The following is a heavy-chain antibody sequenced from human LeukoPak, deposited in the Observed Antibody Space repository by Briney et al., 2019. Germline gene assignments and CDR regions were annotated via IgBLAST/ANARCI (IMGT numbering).Heavy chain of an antibody. CDR2: IYYSGST. CDR3: ARCGYGDYV. D-gene: IGHD4-17*01. Sequence: SVTLSLTCTVSGGSISSYYWTWIRQPPGEGLEWIGYIYYSGSTSYNPSLKSRVTISVDTSKNQFSLKLSSVTAADTAVYYCARCGYGDYVWGQGTLVTVSS. J-gene: IGHJ4*02. CDR1: GGSISSYY. V-gene: IGHV4-59*01.